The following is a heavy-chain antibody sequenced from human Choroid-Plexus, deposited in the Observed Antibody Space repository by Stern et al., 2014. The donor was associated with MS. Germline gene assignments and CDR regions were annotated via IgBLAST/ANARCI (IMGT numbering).Heavy chain of an antibody. CDR2: VSYDGSNK. CDR3: AKDRQYLTYFFDH. J-gene: IGHJ5*02. D-gene: IGHD2/OR15-2a*01. V-gene: IGHV3-30*18. Sequence: AQLVESGGGVVQPGRPLGLSCVASGFTFGSCAMHWVRQAPGKGLEWVAGVSYDGSNKYYADSVKGRFTISRDNSQNTLYMQMSSLRPEDTAVYYCAKDRQYLTYFFDHWGQGSLVTVSS. CDR1: GFTFGSCA.